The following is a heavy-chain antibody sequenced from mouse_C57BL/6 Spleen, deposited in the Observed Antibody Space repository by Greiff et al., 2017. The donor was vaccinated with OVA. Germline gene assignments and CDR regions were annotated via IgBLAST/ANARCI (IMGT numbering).Heavy chain of an antibody. V-gene: IGHV1-15*01. J-gene: IGHJ3*01. CDR3: TRAGLTGSTRFAY. D-gene: IGHD4-1*01. Sequence: QVQLQQSGAELVRPGASVTLSCKASGYTFTDYEMHWVKQTPVHGLEWIGAIDPETGGTAYNQKFKGKAILTADKSSSTAYMELRSLTSEDSAVYYCTRAGLTGSTRFAYWGQGTLVTVSA. CDR2: IDPETGGT. CDR1: GYTFTDYE.